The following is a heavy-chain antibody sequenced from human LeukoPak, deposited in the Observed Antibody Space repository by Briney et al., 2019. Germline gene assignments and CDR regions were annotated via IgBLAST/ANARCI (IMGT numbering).Heavy chain of an antibody. J-gene: IGHJ4*02. D-gene: IGHD2-2*01. Sequence: GGSLRLSCAASGFTFSSYSMHWVRQAPGKGLEWVAVISYDGSNKNYADSVKGLFTISRDSSKNTLYLQMNSLRVEDTAVYYCADLYCNRTSCSSSWGQGTLATVSS. CDR3: ADLYCNRTSCSSS. V-gene: IGHV3-30*04. CDR2: ISYDGSNK. CDR1: GFTFSSYS.